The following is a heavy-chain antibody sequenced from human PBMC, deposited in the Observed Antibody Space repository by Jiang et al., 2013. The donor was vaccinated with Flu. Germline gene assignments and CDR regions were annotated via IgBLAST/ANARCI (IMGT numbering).Heavy chain of an antibody. D-gene: IGHD3-10*01. CDR2: IYYSGST. V-gene: IGHV4-39*01. Sequence: KPSETLSLTCTVSGGSISSSSYYWGWIRQPPGKGLEWIGSIYYSGSTYYNPSLKSRVTISVDTSKNQFSLKLSSVTAADTAVYYCASYYYGSGSYYIRGHFDYWGQGTLVTVSS. J-gene: IGHJ4*02. CDR1: GGSISSSSYY. CDR3: ASYYYGSGSYYIRGHFDY.